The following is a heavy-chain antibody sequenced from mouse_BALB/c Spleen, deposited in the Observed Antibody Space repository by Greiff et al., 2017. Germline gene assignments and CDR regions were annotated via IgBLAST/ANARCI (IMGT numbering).Heavy chain of an antibody. Sequence: QVQLQQSGAELARPGASVKLSCKASGYTFTDYYINWVKQRTGQGLEWIGEIYPGSGNTYYNEKFKGKATLTADKSSSTAYMQLSSLTSEDSAVYYCARREYGNYFYAMDYWGQGTSVTVSS. J-gene: IGHJ4*01. CDR3: ARREYGNYFYAMDY. D-gene: IGHD2-10*02. CDR1: GYTFTDYY. V-gene: IGHV1-77*01. CDR2: IYPGSGNT.